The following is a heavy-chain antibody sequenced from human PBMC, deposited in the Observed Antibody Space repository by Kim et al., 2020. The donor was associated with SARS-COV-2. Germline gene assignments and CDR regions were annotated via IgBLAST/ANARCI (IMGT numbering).Heavy chain of an antibody. CDR2: IYSGGST. CDR1: GFTVSSNY. D-gene: IGHD2-15*01. J-gene: IGHJ4*02. Sequence: GGSLRLSCAASGFTVSSNYMSWVRQAPGKGLEWVSVIYSGGSTYYADSVKGRFTISRDNSKNTLYLQINSLRAEDTAVYYCSREQCSGGSCGDYSFDYWGQGTLVTVSS. CDR3: SREQCSGGSCGDYSFDY. V-gene: IGHV3-53*01.